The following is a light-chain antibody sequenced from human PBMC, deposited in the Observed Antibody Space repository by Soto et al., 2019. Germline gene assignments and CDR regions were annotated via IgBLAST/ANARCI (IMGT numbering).Light chain of an antibody. CDR1: QSVSSY. CDR2: DAS. Sequence: EIALTQSPATLSLSPGERATLSCRASQSVSSYLAWYQQKPGQAPRLLIYDASNRATGIPARFSGSGSGTDFTLTISSLEPEDFAVYYCQQRSNPITFGQGTRLEIK. CDR3: QQRSNPIT. J-gene: IGKJ5*01. V-gene: IGKV3-11*01.